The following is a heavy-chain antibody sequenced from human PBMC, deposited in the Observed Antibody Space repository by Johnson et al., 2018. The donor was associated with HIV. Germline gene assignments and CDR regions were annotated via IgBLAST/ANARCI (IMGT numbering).Heavy chain of an antibody. J-gene: IGHJ3*02. D-gene: IGHD6-13*01. CDR1: GFTFSSYD. Sequence: QEKLVESGGGLVQPGGSLRLSCAASGFTFSSYDMHWVRQAPGKGLEWVAVIYYDGTNKHYADSVKGRFTISRDNSKNTLFLQMNSLRAEDTAVYYCAKDAAAAALRAFDNWGQGTMVTVSS. CDR3: AKDAAAAALRAFDN. CDR2: IYYDGTNK. V-gene: IGHV3-30*18.